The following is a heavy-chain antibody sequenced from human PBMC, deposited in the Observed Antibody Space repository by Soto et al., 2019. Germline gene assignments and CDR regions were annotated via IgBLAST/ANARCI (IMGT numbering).Heavy chain of an antibody. CDR2: IYYSGST. Sequence: QLQLQESGPGLVKPSETLSLTCTVSGVSIGSNSYYWGWIRQPPGKGLEWIGSIYYSGSTYYNPSLKSRVTLSIDTSKNQCSRKLGSVTAADTALYYCARPGGRGYFDYWGQGTRVTVSS. V-gene: IGHV4-39*01. CDR1: GVSIGSNSYY. J-gene: IGHJ4*02. D-gene: IGHD3-16*01. CDR3: ARPGGRGYFDY.